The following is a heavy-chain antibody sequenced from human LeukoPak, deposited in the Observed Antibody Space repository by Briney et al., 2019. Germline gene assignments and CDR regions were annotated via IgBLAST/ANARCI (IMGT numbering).Heavy chain of an antibody. CDR1: GGSISSYY. Sequence: PWETLSLTCTVSGGSISSYYWSWIRQPAGKGLEWIGRIYTSGSTNYNPFLKSRVTMSVDTSKNQFSLKLSSVTAADTAVYYCAREGVWGSYRYWGQGTLVTVSS. CDR2: IYTSGST. V-gene: IGHV4-4*07. D-gene: IGHD3-16*02. J-gene: IGHJ4*02. CDR3: AREGVWGSYRY.